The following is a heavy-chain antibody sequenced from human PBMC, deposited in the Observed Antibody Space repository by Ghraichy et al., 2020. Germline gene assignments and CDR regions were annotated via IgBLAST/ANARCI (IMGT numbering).Heavy chain of an antibody. V-gene: IGHV4-34*01. Sequence: SETLSLTCAVYGGSFSGYYWTWIRQSPGRGLEWIGEINQSGSTNYNPSIKSRVTTSVDMSKNQISLRVTSVTAADTAIYYCARGRRGYTGKRPQYSYYYMDGWATGTTVTVSS. D-gene: IGHD5-12*01. CDR2: INQSGST. CDR1: GGSFSGYY. CDR3: ARGRRGYTGKRPQYSYYYMDG. J-gene: IGHJ6*03.